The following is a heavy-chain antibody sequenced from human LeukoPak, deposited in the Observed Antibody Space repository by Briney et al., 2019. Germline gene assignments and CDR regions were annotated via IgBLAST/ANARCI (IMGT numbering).Heavy chain of an antibody. V-gene: IGHV3-48*03. CDR3: ARSGSSGWYFDY. CDR1: GFTFSSYE. D-gene: IGHD6-19*01. J-gene: IGHJ4*02. CDR2: ISSSGSTI. Sequence: GGSMRLSCAASGFTFSSYEMNWVRQAPGKGLEWVSYISSSGSTIYYADSVEGRFTISRDNAKNSLYLQMNSLRAEDTAVYYCARSGSSGWYFDYWGQGTLVTVSS.